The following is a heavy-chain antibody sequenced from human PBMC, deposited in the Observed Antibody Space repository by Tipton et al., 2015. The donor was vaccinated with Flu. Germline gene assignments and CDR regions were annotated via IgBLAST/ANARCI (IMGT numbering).Heavy chain of an antibody. V-gene: IGHV3-21*01. CDR1: GFTFNTYS. Sequence: SLRLSCAASGFTFNTYSMNWVRQAPGKGLEWVSYISSSSSSIYYADSVKGRFTISRDNAKNSLYLQMNSLRAEDTAVYYCARDLGVVRGALTLDYWGQGTLLTVSS. D-gene: IGHD3-10*01. J-gene: IGHJ4*02. CDR3: ARDLGVVRGALTLDY. CDR2: ISSSSSSI.